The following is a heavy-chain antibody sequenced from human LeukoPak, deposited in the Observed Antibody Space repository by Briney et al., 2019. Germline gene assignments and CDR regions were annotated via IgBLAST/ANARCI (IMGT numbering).Heavy chain of an antibody. CDR2: IYTSGST. D-gene: IGHD4-17*01. V-gene: IGHV4-4*07. J-gene: IGHJ4*02. Sequence: SETLSLTCTVSGGSISSYYWSWIRQPAGKGLEWIGRIYTSGSTNHNPSLKSRVTMSVDTSKNQFSLKLSSVTAADTAVYYCAADYGDYQFFDYWGQGTLVTVSS. CDR3: AADYGDYQFFDY. CDR1: GGSISSYY.